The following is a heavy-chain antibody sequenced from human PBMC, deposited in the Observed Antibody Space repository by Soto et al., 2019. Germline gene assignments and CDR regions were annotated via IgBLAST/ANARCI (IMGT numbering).Heavy chain of an antibody. Sequence: PGGSLRLSCAASGFTFSSYAMSWVRQAPGKGLEWVSAISGSGGSTYYADSVKGRFTISRDNSKNTLYLQMNSLRAEDTAVYYCATENGTDYDFWSGYPYYYYFSGMDVWGQGTTVTASS. CDR1: GFTFSSYA. CDR2: ISGSGGST. J-gene: IGHJ6*02. D-gene: IGHD3-3*01. CDR3: ATENGTDYDFWSGYPYYYYFSGMDV. V-gene: IGHV3-23*01.